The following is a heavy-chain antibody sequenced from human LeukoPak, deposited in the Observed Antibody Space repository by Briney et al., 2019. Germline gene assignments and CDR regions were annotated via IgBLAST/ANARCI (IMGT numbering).Heavy chain of an antibody. CDR2: IIGSSGDT. CDR3: AKGAYDYIEMGYIDY. V-gene: IGHV3-23*01. Sequence: GGSLRLSCAASGFRFSNYAMNWVRQAPGKGLEWVSLIIGSSGDTFYADSVKGRFTISRDNSKNTLFLQMNSLRAEDTALYYCAKGAYDYIEMGYIDYWGQGTLVSVSS. D-gene: IGHD5-12*01. J-gene: IGHJ4*02. CDR1: GFRFSNYA.